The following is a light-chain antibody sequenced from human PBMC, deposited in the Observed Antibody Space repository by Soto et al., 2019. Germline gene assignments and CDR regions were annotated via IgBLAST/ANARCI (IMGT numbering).Light chain of an antibody. J-gene: IGLJ1*01. CDR2: DVS. Sequence: QSVLTQPASVSGSPGQSITISCTGTSSDVGGYKYVSWYQQHPGKAPKLMIYDVSNRPSGVSNRFSGSKSGNTAALTISGLQAGDEADYYCSSYTSSSTRVFGTGTKVTVL. CDR1: SSDVGGYKY. CDR3: SSYTSSSTRV. V-gene: IGLV2-14*01.